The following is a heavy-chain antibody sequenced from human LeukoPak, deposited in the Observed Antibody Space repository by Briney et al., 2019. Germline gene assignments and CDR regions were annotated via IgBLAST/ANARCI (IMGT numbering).Heavy chain of an antibody. D-gene: IGHD6-25*01. CDR3: SGRRAAFKDGMEV. CDR1: GFTFGDYF. CDR2: IRNKAYGGTA. Sequence: QPGRSLRLSCTGSGFTFGDYFMSGVRQAPGRGLEWVGFIRNKAYGGTADYAASVQGTFTISRDDSKSIAYLQMNSLKTEDTGVYYCSGRRAAFKDGMEVWGQGTTVAVSS. J-gene: IGHJ6*02. V-gene: IGHV3-49*04.